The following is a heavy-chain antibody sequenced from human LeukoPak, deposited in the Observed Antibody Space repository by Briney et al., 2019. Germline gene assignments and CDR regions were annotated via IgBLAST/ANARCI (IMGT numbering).Heavy chain of an antibody. V-gene: IGHV4-59*08. Sequence: SETLSLTCTVSGGSISSYYWSWIRQPPGKGLEWIGYIYYSGSTNYNPPLKSRVTISVDTSKNQFSLKLSSVTAADTAVYYCARQFYSSSWSDAFDIWGQGTMVTVSS. CDR3: ARQFYSSSWSDAFDI. D-gene: IGHD6-13*01. CDR1: GGSISSYY. CDR2: IYYSGST. J-gene: IGHJ3*02.